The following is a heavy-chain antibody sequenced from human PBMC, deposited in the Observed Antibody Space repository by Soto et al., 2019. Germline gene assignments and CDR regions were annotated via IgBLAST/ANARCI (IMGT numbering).Heavy chain of an antibody. J-gene: IGHJ6*02. CDR3: XXXXXXXXXXXQDV. V-gene: IGHV1-18*01. Sequence: QVQLVQSGDEVRKPGSSVKVSCKASGYIFVNYGIAWVRQAPGQGLEWMGWISPYSGNTHYASKVQGRLTMTTDTSTSTAYMDLGSLTSDDTAXXXXXXXXXXXXXXXQDVWGQGTTVTVSS. CDR2: ISPYSGNT. CDR1: GYIFVNYG.